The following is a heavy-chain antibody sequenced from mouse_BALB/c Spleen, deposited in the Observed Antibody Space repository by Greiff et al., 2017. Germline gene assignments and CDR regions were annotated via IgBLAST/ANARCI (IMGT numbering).Heavy chain of an antibody. Sequence: VMLVESGAELARPGASVKMSCKASGYTFTSYTMHWVKQRPGQGLEWIGYINPSSGYTNYNQKFKDKATLTADKSSSTAYMQLSSLTSEDSAVYYCARGSTMITYYAMDYWGQGTSVTVSS. D-gene: IGHD2-4*01. CDR3: ARGSTMITYYAMDY. V-gene: IGHV1-4*01. CDR1: GYTFTSYT. J-gene: IGHJ4*01. CDR2: INPSSGYT.